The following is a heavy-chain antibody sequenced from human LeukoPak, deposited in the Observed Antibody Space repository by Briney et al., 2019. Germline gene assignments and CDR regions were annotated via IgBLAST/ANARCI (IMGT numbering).Heavy chain of an antibody. D-gene: IGHD1-20*01. CDR2: IYSSGTT. Sequence: GGSLRLSCAASGFTVSSNYMGWVRQAPGKGLEWVSVIYSSGTTYYADSVKGRFTISRDNSKNTLYLHMNSLRAEDTAVYYCARGEYNWNDLHLWGQGTLVTVSS. J-gene: IGHJ5*02. V-gene: IGHV3-66*01. CDR3: ARGEYNWNDLHL. CDR1: GFTVSSNY.